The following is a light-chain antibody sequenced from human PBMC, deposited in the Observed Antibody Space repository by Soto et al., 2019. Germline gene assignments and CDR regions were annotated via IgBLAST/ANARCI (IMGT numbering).Light chain of an antibody. J-gene: IGLJ3*02. CDR2: TNN. CDR1: SSNIGRDY. Sequence: QSVLTQPPSASGTPGQRVTISCSGSSSNIGRDYVYWFQQLPGTAPNLLIYTNNQRPSGVPDRFSGSKSGTSASLAISGLRSEDEAEYYCAVWDDSLSGWVFGGGTKVTVL. V-gene: IGLV1-47*02. CDR3: AVWDDSLSGWV.